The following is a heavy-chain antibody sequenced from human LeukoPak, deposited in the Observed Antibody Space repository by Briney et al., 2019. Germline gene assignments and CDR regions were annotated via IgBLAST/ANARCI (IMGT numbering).Heavy chain of an antibody. CDR1: GGSFSGYY. CDR2: INHSGST. CDR3: ARRNGQDIVPTFRRRYYFDY. Sequence: SETLSLTCAVYGGSFSGYYWSWIRQPPGKGLEWIGEINHSGSTNYNPSLKSRFTISVDTSKNQFSLKLSSVTAADTAVYYCARRNGQDIVPTFRRRYYFDYWGQGTLVTVSS. V-gene: IGHV4-34*01. J-gene: IGHJ4*02. D-gene: IGHD5-12*01.